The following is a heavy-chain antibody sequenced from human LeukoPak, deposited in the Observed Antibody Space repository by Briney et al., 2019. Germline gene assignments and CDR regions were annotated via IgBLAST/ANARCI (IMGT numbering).Heavy chain of an antibody. D-gene: IGHD2-15*01. Sequence: PGTSLRLSCAASGFTFISYAIHWVRQAPGKGLEWVAVISFHGTDSFYADSVKGRFTISRDNSKNTVYLLMNSLRTEDTAVYYCGRSRRINASLYYYMDVWGKGTTVTVSS. V-gene: IGHV3-30*04. J-gene: IGHJ6*03. CDR1: GFTFISYA. CDR2: ISFHGTDS. CDR3: GRSRRINASLYYYMDV.